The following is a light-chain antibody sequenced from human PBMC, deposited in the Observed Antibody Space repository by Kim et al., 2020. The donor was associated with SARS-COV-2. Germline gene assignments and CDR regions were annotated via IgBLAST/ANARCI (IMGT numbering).Light chain of an antibody. CDR2: AAS. Sequence: DVQMTQSPSSLSASVGDRVTMTCRASQDISNYLAWVQQKPGKAPKSLIYAASNLQSGVPSKFSGSRSGTDFTLTISSLQPEDFATYYCLQYNVYPLTLGGGTKVDIK. J-gene: IGKJ4*01. CDR1: QDISNY. V-gene: IGKV1-16*02. CDR3: LQYNVYPLT.